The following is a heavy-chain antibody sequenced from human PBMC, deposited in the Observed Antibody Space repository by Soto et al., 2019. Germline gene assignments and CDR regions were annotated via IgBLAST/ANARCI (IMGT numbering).Heavy chain of an antibody. Sequence: SETLSLTCDVYGGSFSGYIWTWIRQTPGKGLQWIGQINHSGSTYYNPSLKSRVTISVDRSKNQFSPKLNSVTAADTAVYYCARQPSPWGQGTLVTVSS. J-gene: IGHJ5*02. CDR2: INHSGST. V-gene: IGHV4-34*01. CDR1: GGSFSGYI. CDR3: ARQPSP.